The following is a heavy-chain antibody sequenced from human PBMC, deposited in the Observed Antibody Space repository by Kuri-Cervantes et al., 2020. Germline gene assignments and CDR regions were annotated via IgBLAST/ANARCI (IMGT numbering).Heavy chain of an antibody. CDR1: GFTFSSYE. J-gene: IGHJ4*02. CDR2: ISGSGTTK. D-gene: IGHD3-10*01. V-gene: IGHV3-48*03. CDR3: AKNYGSGSNIVDY. Sequence: GESLKISCAASGFTFSSYEVNWVRQAPGKGLEWVSYISGSGTTKYYADSVKGRFTISRDNAKNSLYLQMNSLRAEDTAVYYCAKNYGSGSNIVDYWGQGTLVTVSS.